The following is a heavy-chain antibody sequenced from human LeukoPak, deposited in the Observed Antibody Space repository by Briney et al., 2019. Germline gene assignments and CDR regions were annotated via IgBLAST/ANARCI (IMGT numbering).Heavy chain of an antibody. D-gene: IGHD2-2*01. CDR1: GFTFSDYS. J-gene: IGHJ4*02. CDR2: ISPAGDST. CDR3: ARRLVTAGITDFFDS. Sequence: PGRSLRLSCTASGFTFSDYSMSWVRQAPGAGLEWVSAISPAGDSTTDADSVKGRFTISRDNSKSTLYLQMNGLTAEDTALYYCARRLVTAGITDFFDSWGQGTLVSVSS. V-gene: IGHV3-23*01.